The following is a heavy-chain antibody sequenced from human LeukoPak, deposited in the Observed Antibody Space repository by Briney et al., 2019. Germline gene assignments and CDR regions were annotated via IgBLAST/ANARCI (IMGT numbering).Heavy chain of an antibody. D-gene: IGHD6-6*01. CDR2: ISYDGSNK. Sequence: GGSLRLSCTASGFTFGDYAMHWVRQAPGKGLEWVAVISYDGSNKYYADSVKGRFTISRDNSKNTLYLQMNSLRAEDTAVYYCARPYSSSSPYYYYYMDVWGKGTTVTVSS. CDR1: GFTFGDYA. J-gene: IGHJ6*03. V-gene: IGHV3-30-3*01. CDR3: ARPYSSSSPYYYYYMDV.